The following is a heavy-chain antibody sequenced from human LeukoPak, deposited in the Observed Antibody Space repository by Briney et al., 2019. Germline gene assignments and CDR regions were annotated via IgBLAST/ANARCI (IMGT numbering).Heavy chain of an antibody. Sequence: GGSLRLSCATSGFTFSSYSMNWVRQAPGKGLEWVSGISWNSGNTDYADSVKGRFTISRDNAKNSLYLQMNSLRVEDTALYYCARGGRIVGATIDYWGQGTLVTVSS. J-gene: IGHJ4*02. V-gene: IGHV3-9*01. CDR3: ARGGRIVGATIDY. CDR1: GFTFSSYS. D-gene: IGHD1-26*01. CDR2: ISWNSGNT.